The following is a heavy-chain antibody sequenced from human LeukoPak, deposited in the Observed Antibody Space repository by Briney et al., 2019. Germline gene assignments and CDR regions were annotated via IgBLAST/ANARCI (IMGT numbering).Heavy chain of an antibody. Sequence: ASVKLSCNVSGYTLTELSMHWVRHAPGKGLEWMGGFDPEDGEKIYAQKFQGRVTMTEDTSTDTAYMELSSLRSEDTAVYDCATGRGGRWFGESYGFDYWGQGTLVTVSS. D-gene: IGHD3-10*01. J-gene: IGHJ4*02. CDR3: ATGRGGRWFGESYGFDY. CDR2: FDPEDGEK. CDR1: GYTLTELS. V-gene: IGHV1-24*01.